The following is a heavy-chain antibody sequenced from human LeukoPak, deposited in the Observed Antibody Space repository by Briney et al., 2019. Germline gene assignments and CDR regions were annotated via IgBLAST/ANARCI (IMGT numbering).Heavy chain of an antibody. CDR1: GGSISSYY. J-gene: IGHJ4*02. CDR3: ARASPYYYDSSGYYLFDY. CDR2: IYYSGST. V-gene: IGHV4-59*01. D-gene: IGHD3-22*01. Sequence: SETLSLTCTVSGGSISSYYWSWIRQPPGRGLERIGYIYYSGSTNYNPSLKSRVTISVDTSKNQFSLKLSSVTAADTAVYYCARASPYYYDSSGYYLFDYWGQGTLVTVSS.